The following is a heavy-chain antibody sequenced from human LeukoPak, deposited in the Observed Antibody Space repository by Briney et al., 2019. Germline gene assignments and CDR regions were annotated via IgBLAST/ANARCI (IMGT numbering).Heavy chain of an antibody. CDR1: GYTFISYG. J-gene: IGHJ6*04. CDR2: ISPYNGNT. Sequence: GASVKVSCKASGYTFISYGISWVRQAPGQGLEWMGWISPYNGNTNYVQKLQGRVTMTTDTSTSTAYMELRSLISDDTAVYYCASGEDIAAPMDVWGMGTTVTVSS. V-gene: IGHV1-18*01. CDR3: ASGEDIAAPMDV. D-gene: IGHD6-6*01.